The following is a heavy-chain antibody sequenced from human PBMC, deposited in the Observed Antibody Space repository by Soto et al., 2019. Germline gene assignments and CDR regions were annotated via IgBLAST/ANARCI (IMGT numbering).Heavy chain of an antibody. J-gene: IGHJ6*02. CDR2: IYYSGTT. D-gene: IGHD3-10*01. CDR1: GGSVSSGSYY. V-gene: IGHV4-61*01. CDR3: ARDGAFRYGSGYYGMDV. Sequence: PSETLSLTCTVSGGSVSSGSYYWSWIRQPPGKGPEWIGYIYYSGTTYDNPSLKSRVTISVDTSKNQFSLKLTSVTAADTAVYYCARDGAFRYGSGYYGMDVWGQGTTVTVSS.